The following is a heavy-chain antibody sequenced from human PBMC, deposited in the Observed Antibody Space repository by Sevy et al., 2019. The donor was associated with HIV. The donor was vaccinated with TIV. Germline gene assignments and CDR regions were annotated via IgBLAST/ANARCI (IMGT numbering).Heavy chain of an antibody. CDR1: GFTLSDYY. CDR2: ISRSGSTI. Sequence: GGSLRLSCTASGFTLSDYYMSWIRRAPGKGLEWVSYISRSGSTINYADSVKGRFTISRDNAKNSLYLQINSLRAEDTAVYYCARENAMIEEPGWFDPWGQGTLVTVSS. D-gene: IGHD3-22*01. J-gene: IGHJ5*02. V-gene: IGHV3-11*01. CDR3: ARENAMIEEPGWFDP.